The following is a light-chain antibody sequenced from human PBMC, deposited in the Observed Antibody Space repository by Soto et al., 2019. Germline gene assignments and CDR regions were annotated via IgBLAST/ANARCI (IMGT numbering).Light chain of an antibody. Sequence: QSALTQPASVSGSPGQSITISCTGTSSDVATYDYVSWYQQRPGKAPKVMIYEVIKRPSGVSNRFSGSKSGNTASLTISGLQAEDEADYYCSSFSSSNTYVFGGGTKVTVL. J-gene: IGLJ1*01. CDR3: SSFSSSNTYV. V-gene: IGLV2-14*01. CDR2: EVI. CDR1: SSDVATYDY.